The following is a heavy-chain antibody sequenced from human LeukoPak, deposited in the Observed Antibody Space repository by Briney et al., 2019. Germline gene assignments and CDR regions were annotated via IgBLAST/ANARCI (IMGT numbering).Heavy chain of an antibody. CDR1: GFTFSPHE. D-gene: IGHD5-24*01. CDR2: ISSRIGSII. J-gene: IGHJ4*02. V-gene: IGHV3-48*03. CDR3: AKDREDGYNWDS. Sequence: TGGSLRLSCEVSGFTFSPHEMNWVRQAPGKGLEWVSYISSRIGSIIYYADSVKGRFTISRDNSRNTLYLQMNTLRAEDTALYYCAKDREDGYNWDSWGQGTLVTVSS.